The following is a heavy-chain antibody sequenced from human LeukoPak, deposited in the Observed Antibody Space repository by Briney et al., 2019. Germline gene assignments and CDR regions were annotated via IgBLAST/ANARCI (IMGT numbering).Heavy chain of an antibody. J-gene: IGHJ5*02. D-gene: IGHD3-22*01. CDR3: ARDLGTHYYDSSGYMGWFDP. CDR1: GASISSYY. V-gene: IGHV4-59*01. CDR2: IYYSGST. Sequence: PSETLSLTCTVSGASISSYYWSWIRQPPGKGLEWIGYIYYSGSTNYNPSLKSRVTISVNTSRKHFSLKLSSVNAADTAVYYCARDLGTHYYDSSGYMGWFDPWGQGTLVTVSS.